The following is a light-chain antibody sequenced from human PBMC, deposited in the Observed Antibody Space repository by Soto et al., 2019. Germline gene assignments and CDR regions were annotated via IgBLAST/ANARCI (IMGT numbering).Light chain of an antibody. CDR1: QGIKND. CDR2: AAS. J-gene: IGKJ4*01. Sequence: AIQMTQSPSSLSASIGDRVTITCRASQGIKNDLGWYQQKPGKAPNLLIYAASTLQSGVPSRFSGSGSGTDFTLTISSLQPEDFATYYCLQDYNYPLTFGGGTKVAIK. V-gene: IGKV1-6*01. CDR3: LQDYNYPLT.